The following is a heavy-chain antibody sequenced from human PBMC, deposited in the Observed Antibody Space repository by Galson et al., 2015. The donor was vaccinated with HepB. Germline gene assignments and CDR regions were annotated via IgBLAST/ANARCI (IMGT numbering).Heavy chain of an antibody. CDR2: ISNDGKTV. CDR1: GFIFSNYY. CDR3: AKTAWWFDP. D-gene: IGHD1-14*01. Sequence: SLRLSCAVSGFIFSNYYMSWIRQTPGKGLEWISSISNDGKTVKYADSVKGRFTISRDNARKSLTLQMNSLRVEDTAIYYCAKTAWWFDPWSQGTLVTVSS. V-gene: IGHV3-11*01. J-gene: IGHJ5*02.